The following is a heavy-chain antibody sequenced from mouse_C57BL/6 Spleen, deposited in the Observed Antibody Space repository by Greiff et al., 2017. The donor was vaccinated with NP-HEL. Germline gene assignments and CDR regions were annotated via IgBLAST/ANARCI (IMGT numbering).Heavy chain of an antibody. D-gene: IGHD2-1*01. V-gene: IGHV3-1*01. CDR1: GYSITSGYD. CDR3: AREGGYGNYEDWYFDV. Sequence: EVQRVESGPGMVKPSQSLSLTCTVTGYSITSGYDWHWIRHFPGNKLEWMGYISYSGSTNYNPSLKSRISITHDTSKNHFFLKLNSVTTEDTATYYCAREGGYGNYEDWYFDVWGTGTTVTVSS. CDR2: ISYSGST. J-gene: IGHJ1*03.